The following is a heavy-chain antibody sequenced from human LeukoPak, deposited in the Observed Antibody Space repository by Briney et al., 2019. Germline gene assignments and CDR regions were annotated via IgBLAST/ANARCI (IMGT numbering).Heavy chain of an antibody. CDR2: IIPIFGTA. V-gene: IGHV1-69*13. J-gene: IGHJ4*02. D-gene: IGHD3-22*01. CDR3: ARDHSYYDSSGYYELDY. Sequence: SVKVSCKASRGTFSSYATSWVRQAPGQGLEWMGGIIPIFGTANYAQKFQGRVTITADESTSTACMELSSLRSEDTAVYYCARDHSYYDSSGYYELDYWGQGTLVTVSS. CDR1: RGTFSSYA.